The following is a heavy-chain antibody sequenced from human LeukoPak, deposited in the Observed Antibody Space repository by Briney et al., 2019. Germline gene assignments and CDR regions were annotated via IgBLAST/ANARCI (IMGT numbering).Heavy chain of an antibody. J-gene: IGHJ6*02. D-gene: IGHD6-19*01. CDR2: IYRGGNT. Sequence: GGSLRLSCAASGITVSNYSMSWVRQAPGRGLDWVSVIYRGGNTFYADSVKGRFTMSRDNSKNTLYLQMNGLRAEDTAVYYCARDPSSGSFGDYYGMDVWGQGTTVTVSS. CDR1: GITVSNYS. CDR3: ARDPSSGSFGDYYGMDV. V-gene: IGHV3-53*01.